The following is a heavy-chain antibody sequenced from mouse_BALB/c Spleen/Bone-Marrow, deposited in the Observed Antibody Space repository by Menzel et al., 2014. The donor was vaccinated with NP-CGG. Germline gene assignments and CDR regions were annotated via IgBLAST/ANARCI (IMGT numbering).Heavy chain of an antibody. D-gene: IGHD2-4*01. J-gene: IGHJ2*01. CDR3: ARLITTDY. V-gene: IGHV14-3*02. CDR2: IDPANGNT. Sequence: EVQLQQSGAELVKPGASVKLSCTASGFNIKDTYMHWVKQRPEQGLEWIGRIDPANGNTKYDPKFQGKATITADTSSNTSYLQLSSLTSEDTAVYYCARLITTDYWGQGTTLTVSS. CDR1: GFNIKDTY.